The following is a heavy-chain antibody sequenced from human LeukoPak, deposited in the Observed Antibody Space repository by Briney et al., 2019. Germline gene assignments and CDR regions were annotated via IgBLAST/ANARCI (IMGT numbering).Heavy chain of an antibody. J-gene: IGHJ4*02. CDR3: ARVAPIYSTSLYYLDY. Sequence: GGSLRLSCAASGFTFSSYVMHWVRQAPGKGLERVAVIWYDGGNKYYADSVKGRFTLSRDNSKSTLYLQMNSLRAEDTAVYYCARVAPIYSTSLYYLDYWGQGTLVTVSS. V-gene: IGHV3-33*01. D-gene: IGHD6-13*01. CDR1: GFTFSSYV. CDR2: IWYDGGNK.